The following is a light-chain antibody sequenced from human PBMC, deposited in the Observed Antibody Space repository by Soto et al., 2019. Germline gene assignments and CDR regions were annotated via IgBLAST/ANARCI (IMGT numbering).Light chain of an antibody. CDR1: SSDVGDYKY. CDR3: SSSTSTNTLV. V-gene: IGLV2-14*01. J-gene: IGLJ1*01. Sequence: QSALTQPASVSGSPGQSITISCTGTSSDVGDYKYVSWYQQHPGKVPKLIIYEVSNRPSGVSNRFSGSKSGNTASLTISGLQAEDEADYYCSSSTSTNTLVFGTGTKLTVL. CDR2: EVS.